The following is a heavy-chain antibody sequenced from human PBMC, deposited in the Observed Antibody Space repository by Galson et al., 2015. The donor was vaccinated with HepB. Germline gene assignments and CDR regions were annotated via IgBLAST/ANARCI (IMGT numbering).Heavy chain of an antibody. CDR3: ARDRDTRMVLPGLDV. CDR2: ISGKSTYI. J-gene: IGHJ6*02. D-gene: IGHD5-18*01. Sequence: SLRLSCAASGFSFSGYYMSWLRQAPGKGLEWVSYISGKSTYINYADSVKGRFTISRDNARNSLFLQMNSLRAEDTAVYYCARDRDTRMVLPGLDVWGQGTTVIVSS. CDR1: GFSFSGYY. V-gene: IGHV3-11*06.